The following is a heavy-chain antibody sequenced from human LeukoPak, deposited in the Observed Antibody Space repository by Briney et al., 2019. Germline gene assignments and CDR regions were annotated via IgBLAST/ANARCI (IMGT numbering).Heavy chain of an antibody. CDR3: VRDKLYFYFDQ. V-gene: IGHV3-33*01. J-gene: IGHJ4*02. D-gene: IGHD1-1*01. CDR2: IWSDGSTE. CDR1: GIPFSASG. Sequence: GGSLRLSCVASGIPFSASGMHWVRQAPGKGLEWVTFIWSDGSTEFYVDSVKGRFTISRDNSKNMVYLQMNSLRAEDTAVYYCVRDKLYFYFDQWGQGTPVTVSS.